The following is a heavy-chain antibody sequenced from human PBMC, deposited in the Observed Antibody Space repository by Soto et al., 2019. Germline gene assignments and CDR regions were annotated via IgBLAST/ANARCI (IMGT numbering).Heavy chain of an antibody. D-gene: IGHD1-7*01. CDR2: ISGSGGST. V-gene: IGHV3-23*01. Sequence: GGSLRLSCAASGFTFSSYDMSWVRQAPGTGLEWVSAISGSGGSTYYADSVKGRFTISRDNSKNTLYLQMYSLRAEDTAVYYCAKDKLGTTWFDPWGQGTLVTVSS. CDR3: AKDKLGTTWFDP. CDR1: GFTFSSYD. J-gene: IGHJ5*02.